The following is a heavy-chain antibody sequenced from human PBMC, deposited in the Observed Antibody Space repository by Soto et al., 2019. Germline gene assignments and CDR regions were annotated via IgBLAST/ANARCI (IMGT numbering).Heavy chain of an antibody. CDR1: GYTLIYYY. CDR2: ISPRSGGT. CDR3: ARPPGYISDWYYFDL. D-gene: IGHD3-9*01. J-gene: IGHJ4*02. V-gene: IGHV1-2*02. Sequence: EASVKVSCKASGYTLIYYYMHWVRHAPGQGFEWMGRISPRSGGTNYAQKFQGRVTMTWDTSLNTAYMELSSLISEDTAVYYCARPPGYISDWYYFDLWGQGTLVTVSS.